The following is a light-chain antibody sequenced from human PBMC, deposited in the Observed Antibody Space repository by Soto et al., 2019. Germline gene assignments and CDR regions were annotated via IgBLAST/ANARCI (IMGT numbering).Light chain of an antibody. CDR2: ATS. V-gene: IGKV1D-12*01. CDR3: QQYHNWPIT. CDR1: QGISSW. J-gene: IGKJ5*01. Sequence: DIQMTQSPSSVSASVGDRVTITCRAGQGISSWLAWYQQKPGKAPKVLIYATSRLQSGVPSRFSGSGSGTDFTLTISSLQPEDFAVYYCQQYHNWPITFGQGTRREIK.